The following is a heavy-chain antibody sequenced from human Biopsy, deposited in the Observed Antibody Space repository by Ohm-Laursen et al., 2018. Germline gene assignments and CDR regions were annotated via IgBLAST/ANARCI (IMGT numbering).Heavy chain of an antibody. V-gene: IGHV4-59*01. D-gene: IGHD6-19*01. J-gene: IGHJ5*02. Sequence: SETLSLTCTVSGCSITNYYWSWIRQPPGKGLEYIGYMNYNEGTNYNPSLKSRVTISVDTSKNQFSLKLISVTPADTAVYYCATGGQWPKPYLNWFDPWGQGTLVTVSS. CDR1: GCSITNYY. CDR3: ATGGQWPKPYLNWFDP. CDR2: MNYNEGT.